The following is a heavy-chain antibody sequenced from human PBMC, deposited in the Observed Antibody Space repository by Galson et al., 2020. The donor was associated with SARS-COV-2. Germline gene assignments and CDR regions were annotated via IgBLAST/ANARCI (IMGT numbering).Heavy chain of an antibody. CDR3: ARGEGGADVFDI. D-gene: IGHD3-16*01. V-gene: IGHV1-69*13. CDR1: GGSFSTFA. CDR2: IIPIFGAS. J-gene: IGHJ3*02. Sequence: SVKVSCKASGGSFSTFAISWVRQAPGQGLEWMGGIIPIFGASKSAQNFQDRLTITADESTRTAYMELSSLRSEDTAMYYCARGEGGADVFDIWGQGTMLTVSS.